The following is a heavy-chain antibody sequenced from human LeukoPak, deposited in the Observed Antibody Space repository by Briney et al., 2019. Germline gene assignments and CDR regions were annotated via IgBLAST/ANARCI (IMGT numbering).Heavy chain of an antibody. CDR1: GGSISSSSYY. J-gene: IGHJ4*02. V-gene: IGHV4-39*01. CDR2: IYYSGST. D-gene: IGHD3-9*01. CDR3: AREAWGYFGWLPPYYFEY. Sequence: PSETLSLTCTVSGGSISSSSYYWGWIRQPPGKGLEWIGSIYYSGSTYYNPSLKSRVTISVDTSKNQFSLKLSSVTAADTAVYYCAREAWGYFGWLPPYYFEYWGQGTLVTVSS.